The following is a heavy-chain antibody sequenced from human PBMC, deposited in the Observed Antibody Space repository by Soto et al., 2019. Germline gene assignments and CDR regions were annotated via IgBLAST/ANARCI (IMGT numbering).Heavy chain of an antibody. V-gene: IGHV4-31*03. D-gene: IGHD6-6*01. J-gene: IGHJ4*02. Sequence: PSETLSLTCTVSGGSISSGGYYWSWIRQHPGKGLEWIGYIYYSGSTYYNPSLKSRVTISVDTSKNQFSLKLSSVTAADTAVYYCARDDSEYTSIFDYRGQGTPVTCPQ. CDR2: IYYSGST. CDR1: GGSISSGGYY. CDR3: ARDDSEYTSIFDY.